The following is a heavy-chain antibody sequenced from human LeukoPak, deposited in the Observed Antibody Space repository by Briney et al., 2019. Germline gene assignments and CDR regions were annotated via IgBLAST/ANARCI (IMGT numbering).Heavy chain of an antibody. J-gene: IGHJ6*03. CDR1: GGSISSYY. Sequence: SETLSLTCTVSGGSISSYYWSWIRQPPGKGLEWIGYIYTSGSTNYNPSLKSRVTISVDTSKNQFSLKLSSVTAADTAVYYCARRATYYDILTGPVYYMDVWGNGTTVTVSS. CDR3: ARRATYYDILTGPVYYMDV. CDR2: IYTSGST. D-gene: IGHD3-9*01. V-gene: IGHV4-4*09.